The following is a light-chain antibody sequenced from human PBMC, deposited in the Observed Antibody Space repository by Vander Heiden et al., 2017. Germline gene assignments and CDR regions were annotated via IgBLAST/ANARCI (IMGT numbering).Light chain of an antibody. CDR3: GADHGSGSNFVV. CDR2: VGPRGIVG. CDR1: SGYSDYK. J-gene: IGLJ2*01. Sequence: QPALTQPPSASASLGGSVTLTCTLRSGYSDYKVDWYQQRPQKGPRFVMRVGPRGIVGSKGDGIPDRFSVWGSGLNRYLTIKNIEEEDESDYHCGADHGSGSNFVVFGGGTKLTVL. V-gene: IGLV9-49*01.